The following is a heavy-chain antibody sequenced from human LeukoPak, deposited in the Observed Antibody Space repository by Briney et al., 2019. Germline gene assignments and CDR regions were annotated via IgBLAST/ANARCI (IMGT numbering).Heavy chain of an antibody. CDR1: GGSISSGSYY. J-gene: IGHJ5*02. CDR3: AREDFSSSGWFDP. V-gene: IGHV4-61*02. CDR2: IYTSGST. Sequence: PSETLSLTCTVSGGSISSGSYYWSWIRQPAGKGLEWIGRIYTSGSTNYNPSLKSRVTISVDTSKNQFSLKLSSVTAADTAVYYCAREDFSSSGWFDPWGQGTLVTVSS. D-gene: IGHD6-13*01.